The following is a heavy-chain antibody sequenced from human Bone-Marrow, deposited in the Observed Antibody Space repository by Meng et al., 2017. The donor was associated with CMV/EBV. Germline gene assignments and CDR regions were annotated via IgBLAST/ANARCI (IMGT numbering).Heavy chain of an antibody. CDR2: ISSSGSTI. D-gene: IGHD6-13*01. CDR3: ARRTSPRYSSSWYYFDY. J-gene: IGHJ4*02. V-gene: IGHV3-11*04. Sequence: GGSLRLSCAASGFTFSDYFMSWIRQAPGKGLEWVSYISSSGSTIYYADSVKGRFTISRDNAKNSLYLQMNSLRAEDTAVYYCARRTSPRYSSSWYYFDYWGQGTLVTVSS. CDR1: GFTFSDYF.